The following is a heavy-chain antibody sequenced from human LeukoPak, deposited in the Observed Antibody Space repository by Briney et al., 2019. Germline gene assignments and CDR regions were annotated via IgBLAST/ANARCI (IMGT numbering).Heavy chain of an antibody. CDR1: GGSFSGYY. J-gene: IGHJ6*02. CDR3: ARGGSLRYFDWLPMFGYGMDV. Sequence: PSETLSLTCAVYGGSFSGYYWSWIRQPPGKGLEWIGEINHSGSTNYNPSLKSRVTISVDTSKNQFSLKLSSVTAADTAVYYCARGGSLRYFDWLPMFGYGMDVWGQGTTVTVSS. D-gene: IGHD3-9*01. V-gene: IGHV4-34*01. CDR2: INHSGST.